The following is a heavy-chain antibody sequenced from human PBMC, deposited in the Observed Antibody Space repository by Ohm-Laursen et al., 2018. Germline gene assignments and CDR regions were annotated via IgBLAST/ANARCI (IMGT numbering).Heavy chain of an antibody. CDR2: VSQIGTP. Sequence: SETLSLTCVVSDAPIDSAKWSWVRQSAGKQLEWIGRVSQIGTPSYNPSFGSRVIISVESSKNRVSLVLGAVTAADTAVYFCARDNSNYGWFDPWGQGTLVTVSS. CDR1: DAPIDSAK. CDR3: ARDNSNYGWFDP. D-gene: IGHD4-11*01. V-gene: IGHV4-4*07. J-gene: IGHJ5*02.